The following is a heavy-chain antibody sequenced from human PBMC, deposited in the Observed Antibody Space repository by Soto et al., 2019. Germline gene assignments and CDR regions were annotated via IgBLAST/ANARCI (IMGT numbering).Heavy chain of an antibody. CDR3: AKNGQPTYYYYGMDG. D-gene: IGHD2-8*01. CDR1: GYTFTRYG. J-gene: IGHJ6*02. CDR2: ISGYNGYT. V-gene: IGHV1-18*01. Sequence: QGQLVQSGGEAKKPGASVKVSCKASGYTFTRYGISWVRQAPGQGLEWMGWISGYNGYTNYAQKFQGRVTMTIDTSTSTAYMELSSLTSDDTAVYYCAKNGQPTYYYYGMDGWGQGTTVTVSS.